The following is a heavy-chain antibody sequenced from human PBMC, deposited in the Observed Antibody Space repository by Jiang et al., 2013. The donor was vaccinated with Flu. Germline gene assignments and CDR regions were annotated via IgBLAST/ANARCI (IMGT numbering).Heavy chain of an antibody. Sequence: SGAEVKKPGASVKVSCKASGYLFNSYAFSWVRQAPGQGLEWMGWISAHNGNINYAQKFQGRVTMTTDSSTTTAYMELRSLSSDDTAVYYCARDYYDTSGYYNTNWPFDHWGQGTLVTVSS. D-gene: IGHD3-22*01. CDR1: GYLFNSYA. J-gene: IGHJ4*02. CDR3: ARDYYDTSGYYNTNWPFDH. CDR2: ISAHNGNI. V-gene: IGHV1-18*01.